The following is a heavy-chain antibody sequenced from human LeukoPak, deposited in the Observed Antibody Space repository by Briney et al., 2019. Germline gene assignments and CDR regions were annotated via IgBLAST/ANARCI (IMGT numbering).Heavy chain of an antibody. J-gene: IGHJ4*02. CDR3: ARAPGYRSFLDY. CDR2: INSDASVT. D-gene: IGHD6-13*01. V-gene: IGHV3-74*01. Sequence: GGSLRLSCAASGFTFDDYVMHWVRQTPGKGLVWVSRINSDASVTTYADSVKGRFTISRDNAKNTLYLQMNSLRAEDTAVYYCARAPGYRSFLDYWGQGTLVTVSS. CDR1: GFTFDDYV.